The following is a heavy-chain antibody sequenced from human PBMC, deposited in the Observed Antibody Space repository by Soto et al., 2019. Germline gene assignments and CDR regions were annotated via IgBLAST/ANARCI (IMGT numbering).Heavy chain of an antibody. CDR3: ANQDEDTARDYYYYGMDV. CDR1: GFTFSSYG. Sequence: PGGSLRLSCAASGFTFSSYGMHWVRQAPGKGLEWGAVISYDGSNKYYADSVKGRFTISRDNSKNTLYLQMNSLRAEDTAVYYCANQDEDTARDYYYYGMDVWGQGTTVTVSS. CDR2: ISYDGSNK. J-gene: IGHJ6*02. V-gene: IGHV3-30*18. D-gene: IGHD5-18*01.